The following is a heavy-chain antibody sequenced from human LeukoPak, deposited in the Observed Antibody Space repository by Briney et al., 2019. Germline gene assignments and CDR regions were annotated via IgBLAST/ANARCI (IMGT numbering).Heavy chain of an antibody. CDR2: ISYDGSNK. Sequence: GGSLRLSCAASGFTFSSYGMHWVRQAPGKGLEWVAVISYDGSNKYYADSVKGRFTISRDNSKNTLYLQMNSLRAEDTAVYYGAKGHAAAGPYYFDYWGQGTLVTVSS. J-gene: IGHJ4*02. V-gene: IGHV3-30*18. CDR3: AKGHAAAGPYYFDY. D-gene: IGHD6-13*01. CDR1: GFTFSSYG.